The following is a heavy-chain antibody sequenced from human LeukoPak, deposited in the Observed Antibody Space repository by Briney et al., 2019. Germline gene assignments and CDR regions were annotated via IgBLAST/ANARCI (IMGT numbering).Heavy chain of an antibody. CDR2: ILDSGTA. Sequence: SETLSLTCAVYGGTFSDYYWSWVRQSPGGGLEWIGEILDSGTANYNPSLKSQVTLSVDTSKNQFSLTLTSVTAADTALYFCARTRRSSGWFLDYWGQGTQVTVSS. V-gene: IGHV4-34*12. J-gene: IGHJ4*02. D-gene: IGHD6-19*01. CDR3: ARTRRSSGWFLDY. CDR1: GGTFSDYY.